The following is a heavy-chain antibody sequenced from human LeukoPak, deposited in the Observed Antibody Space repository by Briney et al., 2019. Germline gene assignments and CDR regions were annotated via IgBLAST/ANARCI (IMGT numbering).Heavy chain of an antibody. J-gene: IGHJ3*02. Sequence: PSETRSLTCTVSGGSTNNYYWSWIRQPAGKGLEWIGRIYTRGSTNYNPSLKSRVTMSVDTSKNQFSLKLSSVTAADTAVYYCARGRYCSADICSGGDAFDIWGQGTMVSVSS. D-gene: IGHD2-15*01. CDR2: IYTRGST. CDR1: GGSTNNYY. V-gene: IGHV4-4*07. CDR3: ARGRYCSADICSGGDAFDI.